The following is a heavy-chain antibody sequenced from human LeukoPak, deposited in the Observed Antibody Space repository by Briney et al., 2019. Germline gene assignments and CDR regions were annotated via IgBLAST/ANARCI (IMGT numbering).Heavy chain of an antibody. CDR3: ARAGGRSWFDP. Sequence: ASVKVSCKASGYSFTDKYMHWVRQAPGQGLEWMGWINPNSGGTNYAQKFQGRVTMTTDTSMSTAYMELSRLASDDTAVYYCARAGGRSWFDPWGQGTLVTVSS. CDR1: GYSFTDKY. V-gene: IGHV1-2*02. CDR2: INPNSGGT. J-gene: IGHJ5*02.